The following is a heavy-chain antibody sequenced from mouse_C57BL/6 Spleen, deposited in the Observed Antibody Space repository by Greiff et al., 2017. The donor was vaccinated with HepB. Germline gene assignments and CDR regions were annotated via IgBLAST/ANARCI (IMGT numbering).Heavy chain of an antibody. Sequence: QVQLQQSGAELVKPGASVKLSCKASGYTFTSYWMQWVKQRPGQGLEWIGEIDPSDSYTNYNQKFKGKATLTVDTSSSTAYMQLSSLTSEDSAVYYCARTTVVATDYWGQGTTLTVSS. D-gene: IGHD1-1*01. CDR2: IDPSDSYT. V-gene: IGHV1-50*01. CDR1: GYTFTSYW. J-gene: IGHJ2*01. CDR3: ARTTVVATDY.